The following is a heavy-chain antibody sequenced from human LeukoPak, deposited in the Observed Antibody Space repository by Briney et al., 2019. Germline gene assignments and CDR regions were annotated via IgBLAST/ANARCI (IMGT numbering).Heavy chain of an antibody. Sequence: GGSLRLSCAASGFSVSSNYMSWVRQAPGKGLEWVSVLYSGGNTHYADSVNGRFTISRDNSKNMLYLQMNSLRAEDTAVYYCARRYCSTCPTGHAFDLWGQGTMVTVSS. CDR1: GFSVSSNY. D-gene: IGHD2-2*01. V-gene: IGHV3-53*01. J-gene: IGHJ3*01. CDR3: ARRYCSTCPTGHAFDL. CDR2: LYSGGNT.